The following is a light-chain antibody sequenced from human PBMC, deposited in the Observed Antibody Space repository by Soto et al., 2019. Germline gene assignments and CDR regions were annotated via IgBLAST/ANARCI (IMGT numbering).Light chain of an antibody. V-gene: IGLV2-23*03. CDR2: EGN. Sequence: QSALTQPASVSGSPGQSITISCTGTNSDVGNYNLVSWYQQHPGKAPKLMIYEGNKRPSGVSNRFSGSKSGNTASLTISGLQAEDEADYYCCSYARSSTFVFGGGTKLTVL. CDR1: NSDVGNYNL. CDR3: CSYARSSTFV. J-gene: IGLJ2*01.